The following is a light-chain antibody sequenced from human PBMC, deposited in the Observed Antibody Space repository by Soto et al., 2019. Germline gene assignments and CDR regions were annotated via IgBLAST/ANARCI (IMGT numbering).Light chain of an antibody. Sequence: DIQMTQSPSSVSASVGDRVTITCRASQDISSWLVWYQQKPGKAPKLLIYAASSLQSGVPSRFSGSGSWTDFTLTINSLQPEDFATSYCQPGHSFPITFGQGTRLDIK. J-gene: IGKJ5*01. V-gene: IGKV1-12*01. CDR1: QDISSW. CDR3: QPGHSFPIT. CDR2: AAS.